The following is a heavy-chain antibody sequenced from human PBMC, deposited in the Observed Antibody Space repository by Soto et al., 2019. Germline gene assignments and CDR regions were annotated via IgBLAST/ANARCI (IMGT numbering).Heavy chain of an antibody. CDR1: AFTCSNYW. CDR3: ARGGNVPFDI. V-gene: IGHV3-7*04. CDR2: MKQDGRET. J-gene: IGHJ3*02. Sequence: GGSLRLSCAASAFTCSNYWMSWVRQAPGKGLEWVATMKQDGRETYYVDSVKGRFTISRDNAKNSLYLQMNCLRAEDTAVYYCARGGNVPFDIWGPGTMVTVSS. D-gene: IGHD3-10*02.